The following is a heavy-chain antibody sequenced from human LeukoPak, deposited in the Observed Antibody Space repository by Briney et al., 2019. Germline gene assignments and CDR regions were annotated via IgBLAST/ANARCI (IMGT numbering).Heavy chain of an antibody. V-gene: IGHV1-18*01. CDR2: ISGYNGNT. Sequence: GASVKVSCKASGYTFSSYGISWVRQAPGQGLEWMGWISGYNGNTHYAQKVQGRVTMTTDTSTSTVYMELSSLRSEDTAVYYCARDRDVVVPAAMEGVRGGLDYWGQGTLVTVSS. CDR3: ARDRDVVVPAAMEGVRGGLDY. CDR1: GYTFSSYG. J-gene: IGHJ4*02. D-gene: IGHD2-2*01.